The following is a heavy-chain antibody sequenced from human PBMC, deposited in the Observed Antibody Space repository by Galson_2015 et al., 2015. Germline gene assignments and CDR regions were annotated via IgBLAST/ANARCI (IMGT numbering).Heavy chain of an antibody. Sequence: SLRLSCAASGFTFRNHVMHWVRQAPGKGLEWLSLIWYDGSNKEYAESVKGRFTISRDNSKNTLYLEMNSLTAEDTAVYYCVRESDALDIWGQGTVVTVSS. CDR1: GFTFRNHV. CDR2: IWYDGSNK. J-gene: IGHJ3*02. CDR3: VRESDALDI. V-gene: IGHV3-30*04.